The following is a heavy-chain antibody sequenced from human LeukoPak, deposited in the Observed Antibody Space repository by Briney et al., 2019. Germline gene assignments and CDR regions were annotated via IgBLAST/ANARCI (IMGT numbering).Heavy chain of an antibody. CDR1: GFTLSTYD. Sequence: GGSLRLSCAASGFTLSTYDMHWVRQPTGEGLEWVSIIYRAGDTYYPGSVKGRFTISRDNAKNSLYLQMNSLRAEDTAVYYCAGGIAAAGRYGYWGQGTLVTVSS. V-gene: IGHV3-13*01. CDR2: IYRAGDT. CDR3: AGGIAAAGRYGY. J-gene: IGHJ4*02. D-gene: IGHD6-13*01.